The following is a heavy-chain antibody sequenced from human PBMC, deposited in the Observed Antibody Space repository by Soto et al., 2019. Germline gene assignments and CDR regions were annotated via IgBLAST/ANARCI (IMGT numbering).Heavy chain of an antibody. CDR3: HTPHGRNAFDI. Sequence: GSLGPSCATSGFAFSNAWMAWVRQAPGKGLEWVGRIKSKADGGTTNYAAPVKGRFSISRHDSENTLYLQMNSLRVEDTGIYYCHTPHGRNAFDIWGPGTVVTVSS. CDR1: GFAFSNAW. CDR2: IKSKADGGTT. J-gene: IGHJ3*02. V-gene: IGHV3-15*01. D-gene: IGHD2-8*01.